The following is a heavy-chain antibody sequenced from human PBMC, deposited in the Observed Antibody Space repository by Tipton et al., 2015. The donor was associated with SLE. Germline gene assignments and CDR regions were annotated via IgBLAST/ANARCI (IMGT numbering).Heavy chain of an antibody. D-gene: IGHD3-10*01. CDR3: ASQAIITMVQESQAFDI. CDR1: GGSISSYY. CDR2: IYTSGST. J-gene: IGHJ3*02. Sequence: TLSLTCTVSGGSISSYYWSWIRQPAGKGLEWIGRIYTSGSTNYNPSLKSRVTMSVDTSKNRFSLKLSSVTAADTAVYYCASQAIITMVQESQAFDIWGQGTMVTVSS. V-gene: IGHV4-4*07.